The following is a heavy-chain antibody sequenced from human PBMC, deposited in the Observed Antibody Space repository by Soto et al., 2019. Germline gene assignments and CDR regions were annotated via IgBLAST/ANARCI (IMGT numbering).Heavy chain of an antibody. CDR1: GFTFSSYA. Sequence: EVQLLESGGGLVQPGGSLRLSCAASGFTFSSYAMSWVRQAPGKGLEWVSAISGSGGSTYSADSVKGRFTISRDNSKNPLYLQMNSLRAEDTAVYYCAKFGLHLGELSPPGAFDIWGQGTMVTVSS. D-gene: IGHD3-16*02. CDR3: AKFGLHLGELSPPGAFDI. CDR2: ISGSGGST. V-gene: IGHV3-23*01. J-gene: IGHJ3*02.